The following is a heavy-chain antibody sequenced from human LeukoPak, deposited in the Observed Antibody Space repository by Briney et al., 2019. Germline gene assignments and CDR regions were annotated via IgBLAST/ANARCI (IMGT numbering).Heavy chain of an antibody. D-gene: IGHD4-17*01. CDR2: IYTSGST. V-gene: IGHV4-61*02. CDR3: ATEDYYGDYVVENHFDY. J-gene: IGHJ4*02. Sequence: PSETLSLTCTVSGGSISSGSYYWSWIRQPAGKGLEWIGRIYTSGSTNYNPSLKSRVTISVDTSKNQFSLKLSSVTAADTAVYYCATEDYYGDYVVENHFDYWGQGTLVTVSS. CDR1: GGSISSGSYY.